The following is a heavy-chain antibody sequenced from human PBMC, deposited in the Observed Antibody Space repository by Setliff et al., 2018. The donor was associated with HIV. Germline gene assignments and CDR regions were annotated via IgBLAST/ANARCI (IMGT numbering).Heavy chain of an antibody. D-gene: IGHD6-19*01. Sequence: LRLSCTASGFTFGDYAMSWVRQAPGKGLEWGVFIRSKAYGGDSRYYADSVKGRFTISRDNARRSLYLQMNSLRADDTAIYYCSRGQWLVLGTADYWGQGTLVTVSS. CDR2: IRSKAYGGDSR. CDR3: SRGQWLVLGTADY. J-gene: IGHJ4*02. V-gene: IGHV3-48*03. CDR1: GFTFGDYA.